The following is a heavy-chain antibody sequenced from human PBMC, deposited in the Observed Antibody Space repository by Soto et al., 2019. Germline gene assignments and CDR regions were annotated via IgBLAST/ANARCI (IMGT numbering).Heavy chain of an antibody. J-gene: IGHJ4*02. V-gene: IGHV4-39*01. CDR1: GDSITSNTYF. CDR2: VYYSGTT. Sequence: PSETLSLTCTVSGDSITSNTYFWAWIRQPPGKGLEWIGSVYYSGTTYYTPSLKSRVTISVDRSKNQFSLKLSSVTAADTAVYYCARHFSDDYFDYWGQGALVTVSS. CDR3: ARHFSDDYFDY.